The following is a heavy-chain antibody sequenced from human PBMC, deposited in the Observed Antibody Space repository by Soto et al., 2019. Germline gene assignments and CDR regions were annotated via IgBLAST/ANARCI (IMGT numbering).Heavy chain of an antibody. D-gene: IGHD2-8*01. CDR3: AHRLMGGPNFDY. Sequence: SGPTLVNPTQTLTLTCTFSGFSLSTSAVGVGWIRQPPGKALEWLAVIYENDDKHYSPSLKSRLTVTKDTSKNQVVLTMTNMDPVDTATYYCAHRLMGGPNFDYWGHGTLVTVSS. V-gene: IGHV2-5*01. CDR2: IYENDDK. J-gene: IGHJ4*01. CDR1: GFSLSTSAVG.